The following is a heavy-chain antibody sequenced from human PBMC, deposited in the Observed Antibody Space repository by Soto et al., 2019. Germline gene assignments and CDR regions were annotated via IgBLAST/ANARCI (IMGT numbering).Heavy chain of an antibody. CDR1: GVSFSDYS. D-gene: IGHD3-16*01. CDR2: ITGNSEYK. J-gene: IGHJ4*02. Sequence: GGSLRLSCVVSGVSFSDYSMNWVRQAPGKGLEWVSLITGNSEYKYYAGSVKGRFTISRDNSKRSVFLDLNSLRVEDTAVYYCARDLGLLKSLFDYWGQGTLVTVSS. V-gene: IGHV3-21*01. CDR3: ARDLGLLKSLFDY.